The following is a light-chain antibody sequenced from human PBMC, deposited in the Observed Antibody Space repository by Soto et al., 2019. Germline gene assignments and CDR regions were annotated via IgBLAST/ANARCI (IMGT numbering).Light chain of an antibody. CDR1: RGHSSYA. V-gene: IGLV4-69*01. CDR3: QTWGTGIPNVL. J-gene: IGLJ2*01. Sequence: QPVLTQSPSASASLGASVKLTWTQSRGHSSYAIAWHQQQPEKGPRYLMKLNSDGSHSKGDGIPDRFSGSSSGAERYLTISSLQSEDEADYYCQTWGTGIPNVLFGGGTKLTVL. CDR2: LNSDGSH.